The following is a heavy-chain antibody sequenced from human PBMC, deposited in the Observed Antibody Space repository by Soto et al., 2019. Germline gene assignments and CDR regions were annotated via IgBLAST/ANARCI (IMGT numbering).Heavy chain of an antibody. V-gene: IGHV3-49*03. CDR2: IRSKAYGGTT. D-gene: IGHD3-10*01. CDR1: GFTFGGYA. J-gene: IGHJ4*02. Sequence: GGSLRLSCTASGFTFGGYAMSWFRQAPGKGLEWVGFIRSKAYGGTTEYAASVKGRFTISRDDSKSIAYLQMNSLKTEDTAVNYCTKVFGAYYYGSGSYYPLYFDYWGQGT. CDR3: TKVFGAYYYGSGSYYPLYFDY.